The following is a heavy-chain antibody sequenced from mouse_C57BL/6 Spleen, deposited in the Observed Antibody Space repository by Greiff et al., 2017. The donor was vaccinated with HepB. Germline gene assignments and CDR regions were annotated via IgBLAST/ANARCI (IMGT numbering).Heavy chain of an antibody. CDR1: GYTFTDYE. Sequence: VQLQQSGAELVRPGASVTLSCKASGYTFTDYEMHWVKQTPVHGLEWIGAIDPETGGTAYNQKFKGKAILTADKSSSTAYMEFRSLTSEDSAVYDCTRGGSHWYFDVWGTGTTVTVSS. V-gene: IGHV1-15*01. J-gene: IGHJ1*03. CDR2: IDPETGGT. CDR3: TRGGSHWYFDV. D-gene: IGHD1-1*01.